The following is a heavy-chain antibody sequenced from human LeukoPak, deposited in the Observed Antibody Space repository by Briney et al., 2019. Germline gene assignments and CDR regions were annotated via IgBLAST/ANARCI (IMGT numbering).Heavy chain of an antibody. J-gene: IGHJ4*02. CDR1: GYTFTGYY. Sequence: ASVKVSCKASGYTFTGYYMHWVRQAPGQGLEWMGWINPNSGGTNYAQKFQGRVTMTRDTSISTAYMELSRLRSDDTAVYYCANDYYDNSGYYGYWGQGTLVTVSS. D-gene: IGHD3-22*01. CDR3: ANDYYDNSGYYGY. V-gene: IGHV1-2*02. CDR2: INPNSGGT.